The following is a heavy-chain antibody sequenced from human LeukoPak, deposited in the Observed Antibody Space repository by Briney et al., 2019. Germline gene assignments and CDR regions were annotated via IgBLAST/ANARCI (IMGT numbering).Heavy chain of an antibody. CDR3: AKDRLLNCRGDCYIFDY. Sequence: GGSLRLSCAASGFTFSSYSMNWVRQAPGKGLEWVSSITRSNYIYYADSVKGRFTISRDNAKNSLYLQMNSLRAEDTAVYYCAKDRLLNCRGDCYIFDYWGQGTVVTVSS. CDR1: GFTFSSYS. D-gene: IGHD2-21*02. V-gene: IGHV3-21*04. J-gene: IGHJ4*02. CDR2: ITRSNYI.